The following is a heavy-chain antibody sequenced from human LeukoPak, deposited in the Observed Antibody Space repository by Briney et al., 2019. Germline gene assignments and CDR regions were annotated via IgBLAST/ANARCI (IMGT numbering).Heavy chain of an antibody. CDR3: ASQDGYNSNLDY. D-gene: IGHD5-24*01. J-gene: IGHJ4*02. CDR2: ISYDGSNK. CDR1: GFTFSSYA. Sequence: GRSLRFSCAASGFTFSSYAMHWVRQAPVKGLEWVAVISYDGSNKYYADSVKGRFTISRDNSKNTLYLQMNSLRAEDTAVYYCASQDGYNSNLDYWGQGTLVTVSS. V-gene: IGHV3-30-3*01.